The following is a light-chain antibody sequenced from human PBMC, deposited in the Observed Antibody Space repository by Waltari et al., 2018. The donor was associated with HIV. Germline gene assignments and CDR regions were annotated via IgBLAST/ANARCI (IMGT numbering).Light chain of an antibody. Sequence: SSELAQDPAVSVALGQTVRITCQGDSVRSYYASWYQQKPGQAPVLVVYGENNRPSGILDRFSGSSSGNTASLTIAGAQAEDEADYYCNSRDSSGHWFFGGGTKVTVL. CDR3: NSRDSSGHWF. CDR2: GEN. J-gene: IGLJ3*02. CDR1: SVRSYY. V-gene: IGLV3-19*01.